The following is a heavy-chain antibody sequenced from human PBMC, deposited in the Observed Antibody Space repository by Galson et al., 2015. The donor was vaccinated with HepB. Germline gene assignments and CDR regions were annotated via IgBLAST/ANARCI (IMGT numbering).Heavy chain of an antibody. J-gene: IGHJ4*02. CDR2: ISYDGSNK. V-gene: IGHV3-30*04. CDR1: GFTFSSYA. D-gene: IGHD2-2*01. Sequence: SLRLSCAASGFTFSSYAMHWVRQAPGKGLEWVAVISYDGSNKYYADSVKGRFTISRDNSKNTLYLQMNSLRAEDTAVYYCARDMGGVVKDWGQGTLVTVSS. CDR3: ARDMGGVVKD.